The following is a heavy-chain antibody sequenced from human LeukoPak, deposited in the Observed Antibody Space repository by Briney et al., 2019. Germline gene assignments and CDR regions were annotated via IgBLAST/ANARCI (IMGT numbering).Heavy chain of an antibody. J-gene: IGHJ4*02. CDR3: ARDILAAASPHY. CDR1: GFTFSSYG. V-gene: IGHV3-30*02. CDR2: IRYDGSNK. D-gene: IGHD6-13*01. Sequence: GGSLRLSCAASGFTFSSYGMHWVRQAPGKGLEWVAFIRYDGSNKYYADSVKGRFTISRDNSKNTLYLQMNSLRAEDTAVYYCARDILAAASPHYWGQGTLVTVSS.